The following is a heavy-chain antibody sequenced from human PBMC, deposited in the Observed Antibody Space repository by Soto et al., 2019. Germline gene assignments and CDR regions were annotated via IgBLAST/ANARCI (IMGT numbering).Heavy chain of an antibody. D-gene: IGHD3-3*01. CDR2: IYWNDDK. J-gene: IGHJ4*02. CDR3: AHSMILETAFDY. Sequence: QITLKESGPTLVKPTQTLTLTCTFSGFSLSTSGVGVGWIRQPPGKALEWLALIYWNDDKRYSPSLKSRLTISKDTSKNQVVLTMTNMDPVDTAPYYCAHSMILETAFDYWGQGILVTVSS. V-gene: IGHV2-5*01. CDR1: GFSLSTSGVG.